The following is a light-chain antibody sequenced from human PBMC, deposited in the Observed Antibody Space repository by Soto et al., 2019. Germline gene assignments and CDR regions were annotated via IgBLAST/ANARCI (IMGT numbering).Light chain of an antibody. J-gene: IGKJ1*01. CDR2: GAS. CDR1: QTIGRNY. CDR3: QQYGSLSWT. Sequence: EVVLTQSPGTLSLSPGETATLSCRASQTIGRNYLAWYQQKPGQAPRIIIFGASGRATGIPDRFSGSGSGTDFTLTISRLEPEDFAVYYCQQYGSLSWTFGQGTKVDIK. V-gene: IGKV3-20*01.